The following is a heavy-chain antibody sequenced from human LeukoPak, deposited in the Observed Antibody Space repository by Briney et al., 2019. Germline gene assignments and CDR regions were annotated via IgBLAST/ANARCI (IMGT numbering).Heavy chain of an antibody. CDR3: ARVKSYYYDTSDKGAFDI. Sequence: GASVKVSCKASGYTFTDHYIHWVRQAPGQGLEWMAWINPYTGGTTYAQKFQGRVTMTRDTSTSTVYMELSSLRSEDTAVYYCARVKSYYYDTSDKGAFDIWGQGTMVTVSS. CDR2: INPYTGGT. D-gene: IGHD3-22*01. J-gene: IGHJ3*02. V-gene: IGHV1-2*02. CDR1: GYTFTDHY.